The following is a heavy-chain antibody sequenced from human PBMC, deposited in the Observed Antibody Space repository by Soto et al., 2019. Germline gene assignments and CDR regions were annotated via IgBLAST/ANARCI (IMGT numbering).Heavy chain of an antibody. J-gene: IGHJ4*02. V-gene: IGHV3-23*01. CDR1: GFTFSSYA. CDR2: ISGSGGST. D-gene: IGHD3-22*01. Sequence: EVQLLESGGGLVQPGGSLRLSCAASGFTFSSYAMSWVRQAPGKGLEWVSAISGSGGSTYYADSVKGRFTISRDNSKNTLYLQLNSLRAEDTAVYYCAKDHGTYYYDSSGYPIPPPGFDYWGQGTLVTVSS. CDR3: AKDHGTYYYDSSGYPIPPPGFDY.